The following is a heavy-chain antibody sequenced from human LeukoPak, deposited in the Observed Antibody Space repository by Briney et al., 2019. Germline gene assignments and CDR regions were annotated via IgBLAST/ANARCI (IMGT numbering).Heavy chain of an antibody. CDR2: TTGSGGST. J-gene: IGHJ4*02. Sequence: PGGSLRLSCEASGFTFSNSAMSWVRQAPGKGLEWVSATTGSGGSTFYADSVRGRFIISRDNSKNTLYLQMNSLRAEDTAMYYCEKDLLRGADCWGQGTLVTVSS. D-gene: IGHD3-10*01. V-gene: IGHV3-23*01. CDR1: GFTFSNSA. CDR3: EKDLLRGADC.